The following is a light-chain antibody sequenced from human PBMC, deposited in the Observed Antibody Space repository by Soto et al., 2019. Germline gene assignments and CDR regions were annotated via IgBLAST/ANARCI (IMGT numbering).Light chain of an antibody. V-gene: IGKV3-11*01. Sequence: EIVLTQSPATLSLSPGESATLSCRASRSVSSYLAWYQQKPGQAPRLLIYAASNRPTHIPARFSGSGSVTDFTLPISSLEPEDFAAYYCQQRSHRPLTFAQEPRLQIK. CDR2: AAS. J-gene: IGKJ5*01. CDR3: QQRSHRPLT. CDR1: RSVSSY.